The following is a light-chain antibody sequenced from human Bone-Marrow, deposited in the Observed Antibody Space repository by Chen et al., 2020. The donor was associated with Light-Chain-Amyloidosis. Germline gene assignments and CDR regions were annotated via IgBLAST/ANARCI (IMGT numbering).Light chain of an antibody. CDR3: GAWDNGLSDWM. CDR1: ISYTGHNY. Sequence: QSVLPQPPPLSAAPGQRVTISCSGSISYTGHNYVSWYQQLPGTAPKLLIYDNNKRPSGIPARFSDSKSGTSATLGITGLQTGDEADYYCGAWDNGLSDWMFGGGTKLTVL. V-gene: IGLV1-51*01. J-gene: IGLJ3*02. CDR2: DNN.